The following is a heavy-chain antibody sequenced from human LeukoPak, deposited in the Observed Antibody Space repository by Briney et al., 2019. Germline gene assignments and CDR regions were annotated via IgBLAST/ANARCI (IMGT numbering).Heavy chain of an antibody. Sequence: ASVKVSCKASGYTFTSYAMNWVRQAPGQGLEWMGWINTNTGNPTYAQGFTGRFVFSLDTSVSTAYLQISSLKAEDTAVYYCARVDSGYDMSYYYYMDVWGKGTTVTVSS. J-gene: IGHJ6*03. CDR2: INTNTGNP. CDR1: GYTFTSYA. CDR3: ARVDSGYDMSYYYYMDV. D-gene: IGHD5-12*01. V-gene: IGHV7-4-1*02.